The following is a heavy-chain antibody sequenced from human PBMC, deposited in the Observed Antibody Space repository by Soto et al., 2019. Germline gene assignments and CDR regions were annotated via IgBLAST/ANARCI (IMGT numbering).Heavy chain of an antibody. V-gene: IGHV1-18*01. Sequence: QVHLVQSGAEVKKPGASVKVSCKGSGYAFTTYGITWVRQAPGQGLEWMGWISAHSGNTNYAQQLQVRVTVTRDTSTSTAYMELRSLRSDDTAVYDCARGRDGDYWGQGARVTVSS. D-gene: IGHD6-6*01. CDR2: ISAHSGNT. CDR1: GYAFTTYG. CDR3: ARGRDGDY. J-gene: IGHJ4*02.